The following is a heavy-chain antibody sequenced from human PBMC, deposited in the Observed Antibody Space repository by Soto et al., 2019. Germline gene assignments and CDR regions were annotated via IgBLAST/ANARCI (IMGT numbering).Heavy chain of an antibody. J-gene: IGHJ6*02. CDR2: IVPSLDTT. CDR1: GGTFSSSG. D-gene: IGHD1-20*01. V-gene: IGHV1-69*11. Sequence: QVHLVQSGTEVKKPGSSVKVSCKASGGTFSSSGCSWVRQAPGQGLEWMGMIVPSLDTTNYAQKFQARVTITADAVTSTAYMELRSLRSEDTAVYYCAIWPQPRYTADPYAVDVWCQGTKVIVSS. CDR3: AIWPQPRYTADPYAVDV.